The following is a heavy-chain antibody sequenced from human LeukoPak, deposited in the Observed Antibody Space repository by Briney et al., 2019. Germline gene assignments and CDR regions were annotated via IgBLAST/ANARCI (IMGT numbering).Heavy chain of an antibody. V-gene: IGHV3-21*01. CDR2: ISSSSSYI. D-gene: IGHD1-7*01. CDR3: AREMVLHDAFDI. Sequence: GGSLRLSGAASGFTFSSYSMNWVRQAPGKGLEWVSSISSSSSYIYYADSVKGRFTISRDNAKNSLYLQMNSLRAEDTAVYYCAREMVLHDAFDIWGQGTMVTVSS. CDR1: GFTFSSYS. J-gene: IGHJ3*02.